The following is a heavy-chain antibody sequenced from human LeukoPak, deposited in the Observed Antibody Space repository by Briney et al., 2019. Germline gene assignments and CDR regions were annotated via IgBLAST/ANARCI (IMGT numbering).Heavy chain of an antibody. CDR3: ARGVRKGSSWYDGWFDP. V-gene: IGHV3-11*01. CDR1: GFTFSDYY. D-gene: IGHD6-13*01. CDR2: ISSSGSTI. J-gene: IGHJ5*02. Sequence: GGSLRLSCAASGFTFSDYYMSWIRQAPGKGLEWVSYISSSGSTIYYADSVKGRFTISRDNAKNSLYLQMNSLRAEDTAVYYCARGVRKGSSWYDGWFDPWGQGTLVTVSS.